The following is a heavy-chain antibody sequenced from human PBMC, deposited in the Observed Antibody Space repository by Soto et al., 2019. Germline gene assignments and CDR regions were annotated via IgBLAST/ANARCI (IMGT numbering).Heavy chain of an antibody. CDR3: ARTSRVDC. D-gene: IGHD6-6*01. J-gene: IGHJ4*02. Sequence: QVQLQHWGAGLLRPSETLSLTCAVYCVSVRGYYGSWIRQPPGKGLEWSGEINHRGSTNYNPSLKVRVTMSVDTSKNQFSLKLSSVTAADTAVYYCARTSRVDCGGQGTLVTVSS. CDR1: CVSVRGYY. V-gene: IGHV4-34*01. CDR2: INHRGST.